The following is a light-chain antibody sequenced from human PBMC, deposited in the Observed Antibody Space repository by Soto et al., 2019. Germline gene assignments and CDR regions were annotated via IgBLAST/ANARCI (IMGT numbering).Light chain of an antibody. CDR1: KLGHKY. V-gene: IGLV3-1*01. CDR3: QAWDSSYV. Sequence: SYELTQPPSVSVSPGQTASITCSGDKLGHKYACWYQQKPGQSPVLVIYQDTKRPSGIPERFSASNSGNTATLTISGTQAMDEADYYCQAWDSSYVFGTGTKLTVL. CDR2: QDT. J-gene: IGLJ1*01.